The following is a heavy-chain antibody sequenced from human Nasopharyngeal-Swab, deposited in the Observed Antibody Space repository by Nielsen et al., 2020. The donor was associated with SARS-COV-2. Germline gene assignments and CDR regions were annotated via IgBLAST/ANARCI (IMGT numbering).Heavy chain of an antibody. CDR2: IYYSGTT. Sequence: SETLSLTCTVSGGSISSYYWSWIRQPPGKGLEWIGYIYYSGTTNYNPPLKSRVTISVDTSQNQFSLKLSSVTAADTAVYYCARPGYFGMAAVGYDAFDIWGQGTMVTVSS. V-gene: IGHV4-59*01. J-gene: IGHJ3*02. CDR1: GGSISSYY. CDR3: ARPGYFGMAAVGYDAFDI. D-gene: IGHD6-13*01.